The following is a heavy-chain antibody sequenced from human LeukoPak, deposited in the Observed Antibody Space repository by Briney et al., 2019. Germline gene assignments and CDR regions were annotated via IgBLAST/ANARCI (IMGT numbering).Heavy chain of an antibody. J-gene: IGHJ3*02. CDR3: ATPGPQLVGSREDAFDI. V-gene: IGHV3-30*03. D-gene: IGHD6-6*01. CDR1: GFTFSSYG. Sequence: PGGSLRLSCTASGFTFSSYGMHWVRQAPGKGLEWVAVISYDGSNKYYADSVKGRFTISRDNSKNTLYLQMNSLRAEDTAVYYCATPGPQLVGSREDAFDIWGQGTMVTVPS. CDR2: ISYDGSNK.